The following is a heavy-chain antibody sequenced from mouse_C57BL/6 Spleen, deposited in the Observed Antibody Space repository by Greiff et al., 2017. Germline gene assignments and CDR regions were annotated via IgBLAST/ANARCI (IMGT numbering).Heavy chain of an antibody. CDR2: IDPSDSDT. D-gene: IGHD1-1*01. CDR1: GYTFTSYW. V-gene: IGHV1-52*01. J-gene: IGHJ3*01. Sequence: QVQLQQSGAELVRPGSSVKLSCKASGYTFTSYWMHWVKQRPIQGLEWIGNIDPSDSDTHYNQKFKDKATLTVDKSSSTAYLQLSSLTSEDAAVYYCARLSSSWFAYWGQGTLVTVSA. CDR3: ARLSSSWFAY.